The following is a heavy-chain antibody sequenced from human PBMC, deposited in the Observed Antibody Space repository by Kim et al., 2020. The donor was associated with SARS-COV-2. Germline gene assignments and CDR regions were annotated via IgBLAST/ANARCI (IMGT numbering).Heavy chain of an antibody. D-gene: IGHD3-22*01. V-gene: IGHV7-4-1*02. CDR2: INTNTGNP. CDR1: GYTFTSYA. Sequence: ASVKVSCKASGYTFTSYAMNWVRQAPGQGLEWMGWINTNTGNPTYAQGFTGRFVFSLDTSVSTAYLQISSLKAEDTAVYYCARDGRQLHYYDSIMTDWGWFDPWGQGTLVTVSS. CDR3: ARDGRQLHYYDSIMTDWGWFDP. J-gene: IGHJ5*02.